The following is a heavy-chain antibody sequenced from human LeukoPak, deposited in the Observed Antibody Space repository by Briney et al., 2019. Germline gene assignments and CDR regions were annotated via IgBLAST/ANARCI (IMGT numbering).Heavy chain of an antibody. CDR2: IDWDDDK. CDR3: ARMGSGNYVFDI. J-gene: IGHJ3*02. Sequence: SGPTLVNPTQTLTLTCTFSGFSVRTSGMRVSWIRQPPGKALEWLARIDWDDDKFYDTSLKTTLTISKDTSKNQVVLTMTNMDPVDTATYYCARMGSGNYVFDIWGQGTMVTVSS. D-gene: IGHD3-10*01. CDR1: GFSVRTSGMR. V-gene: IGHV2-70*04.